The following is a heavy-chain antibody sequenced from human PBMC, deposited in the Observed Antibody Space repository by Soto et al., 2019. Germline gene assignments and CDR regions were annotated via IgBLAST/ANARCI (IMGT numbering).Heavy chain of an antibody. D-gene: IGHD5-12*01. V-gene: IGHV3-21*01. CDR2: ISSSSGNR. CDR1: GFTFSGCS. J-gene: IGHJ4*02. CDR3: ARDGAVVTYIIVASFDY. Sequence: GGTLRLSCAASGFTFSGCSMNWVRQAPGTGLEWVASISSSSGNRSYSDSVKGRFTTSSDNAKNSLFLQIISLVAEDDATYYFARDGAVVTYIIVASFDYWGQGILVTVSS.